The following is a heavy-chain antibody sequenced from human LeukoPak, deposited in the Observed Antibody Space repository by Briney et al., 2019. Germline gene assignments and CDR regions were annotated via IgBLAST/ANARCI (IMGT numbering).Heavy chain of an antibody. J-gene: IGHJ5*01. D-gene: IGHD2-2*01. CDR2: ISGSDGST. CDR1: GFTFSSYA. V-gene: IGHV3-23*01. Sequence: GGSLRLSCVVSGFTFSSYAMSWVRQAPGKGLEWVSGISGSDGSTYYADSVKGRFTISRDNTKNTLYLQMNSLRAEDTAVYYCAKDRHAPGRYCSSTSCFPFDSWGQGTLVTVSS. CDR3: AKDRHAPGRYCSSTSCFPFDS.